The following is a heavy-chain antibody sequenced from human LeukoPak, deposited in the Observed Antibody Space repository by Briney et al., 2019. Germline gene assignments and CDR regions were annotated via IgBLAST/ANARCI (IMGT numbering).Heavy chain of an antibody. Sequence: HGESLKISCKGSGYSFTSYWIGWVRHMPGKGLEWMGIIYPGDSDTRYSPSFQGQVTISADKSSSTAYLQWSSLKTSDTAMYYCARRTKGYAFDIWGQGTMVTVSS. V-gene: IGHV5-51*01. CDR3: ARRTKGYAFDI. CDR1: GYSFTSYW. J-gene: IGHJ3*02. CDR2: IYPGDSDT.